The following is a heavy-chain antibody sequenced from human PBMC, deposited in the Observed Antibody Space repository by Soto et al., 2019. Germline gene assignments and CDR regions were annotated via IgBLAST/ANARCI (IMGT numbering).Heavy chain of an antibody. J-gene: IGHJ4*02. CDR1: GFIFKRYW. CDR3: TRGPRPISTGTGAY. Sequence: GGSLRLSCAASGFIFKRYWMHWVRQSPGKGLVWISRIYNDGTYSDYADSVRGRFTISRDNVNDTLYLQMNNLRAEDSGLYYCTRGPRPISTGTGAYWGQGTQVTVSS. CDR2: IYNDGTYS. D-gene: IGHD3-10*01. V-gene: IGHV3-74*01.